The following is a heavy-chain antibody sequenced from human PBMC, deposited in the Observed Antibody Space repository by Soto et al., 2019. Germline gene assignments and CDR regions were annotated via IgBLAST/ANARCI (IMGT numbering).Heavy chain of an antibody. Sequence: GESLKISCKGSGYSFTSYWISWVRQMPGKGLEWMGRIDPSDSYTNYSPSFQGHVTISADKSISTAYLQWSSLKASDTAMYYCAILGLGDLSRRYYCNCIDVRGTGSRVAVCS. CDR3: AILGLGDLSRRYYCNCIDV. D-gene: IGHD3-16*02. CDR2: IDPSDSYT. V-gene: IGHV5-10-1*01. J-gene: IGHJ6*04. CDR1: GYSFTSYW.